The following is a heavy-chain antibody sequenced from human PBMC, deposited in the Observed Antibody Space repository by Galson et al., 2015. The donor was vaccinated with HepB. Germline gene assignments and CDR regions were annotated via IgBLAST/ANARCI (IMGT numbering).Heavy chain of an antibody. CDR3: ARRAGASGGFSFDY. J-gene: IGHJ4*02. Sequence: SLRLSCAASGFTFSSYAIMWVRQAPGKGLEWMTVILHDAHNRYYADSVEGRFTVSRDNSKNTVYLQMNSLRPEDTAMYYCARRAGASGGFSFDYWGQGSLVTVSS. CDR2: ILHDAHNR. D-gene: IGHD3-10*01. V-gene: IGHV3-30*03. CDR1: GFTFSSYA.